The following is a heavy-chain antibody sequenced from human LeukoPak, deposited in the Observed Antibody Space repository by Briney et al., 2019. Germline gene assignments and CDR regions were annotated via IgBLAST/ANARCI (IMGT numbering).Heavy chain of an antibody. CDR1: SGSISSTSYY. CDR2: MYYSGST. CDR3: AREMRSPRGGFDY. D-gene: IGHD3-10*01. V-gene: IGHV4-39*07. J-gene: IGHJ4*02. Sequence: KPSETLSFTCTVSSGSISSTSYYRGWIRQPPGMGLEWIGSMYYSGSTYYNPSLKSRVTISVDTSKSQFSLKLSSVTAADTAVYYCAREMRSPRGGFDYWDQGTLVTVSS.